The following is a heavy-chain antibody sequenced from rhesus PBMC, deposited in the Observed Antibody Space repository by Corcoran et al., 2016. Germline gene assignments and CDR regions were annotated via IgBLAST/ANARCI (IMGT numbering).Heavy chain of an antibody. J-gene: IGHJ3*01. D-gene: IGHD6-31*01. CDR3: AKDNSSGWWGDGDAFDF. CDR1: GFTFSSYG. CDR2: INVGGGST. V-gene: IGHV3S5*01. Sequence: EVQLVETGGGLVQPGGSLKLSCAASGFTFSSYGMSWVRQAPGKGLEWVSAINVGGGSTYYEDDVKGRCTISRDNSKNTLSLQMNSLRAEDTAVYYCAKDNSSGWWGDGDAFDFWGQGLRVTVSS.